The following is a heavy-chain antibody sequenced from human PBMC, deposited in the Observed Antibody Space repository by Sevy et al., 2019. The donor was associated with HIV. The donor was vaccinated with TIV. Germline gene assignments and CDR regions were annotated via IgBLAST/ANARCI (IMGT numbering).Heavy chain of an antibody. V-gene: IGHV3-53*01. D-gene: IGHD2-15*01. J-gene: IGHJ6*02. CDR3: ARDKVVVAATFNWAKNYYYYGMDV. CDR2: IYSGGST. CDR1: GLTVSSNY. Sequence: GGSLRLSCAASGLTVSSNYMSWVRQAPGKGLEWVSVIYSGGSTYYADSVKGRFTISRDNSKNTLYLQMNSLRAEDTAVYYCARDKVVVAATFNWAKNYYYYGMDVWGQVTTVTVSS.